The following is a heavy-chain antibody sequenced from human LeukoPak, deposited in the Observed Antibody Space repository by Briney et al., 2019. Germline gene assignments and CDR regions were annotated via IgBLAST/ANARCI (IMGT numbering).Heavy chain of an antibody. CDR3: TTDTRYFDWLLPPDADY. J-gene: IGHJ4*02. V-gene: IGHV3-30*03. D-gene: IGHD3-9*01. CDR2: ISYDGSEK. CDR1: GFTFSRFA. Sequence: GGSLRLSCAASGFTFSRFAMQWLRQSPGKGPEWVAVISYDGSEKYYADSMRGRFTISRDDSKNTLYLQMNSLKTEDTAVYYCTTDTRYFDWLLPPDADYWGQGTLVTVSS.